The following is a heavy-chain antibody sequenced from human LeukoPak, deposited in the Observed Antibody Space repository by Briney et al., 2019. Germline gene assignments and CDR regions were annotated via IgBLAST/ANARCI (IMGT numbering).Heavy chain of an antibody. CDR1: GGPISSYY. CDR2: IYTSGST. CDR3: ARLNYYDSSGYYYLDY. J-gene: IGHJ4*02. D-gene: IGHD3-22*01. V-gene: IGHV4-4*07. Sequence: SETLSLTCTVSGGPISSYYWSWIRQPAGKGLEWIGRIYTSGSTNYNPSLKSRVTMSVDTSKNQFSLKLSSVTAADTAVYYCARLNYYDSSGYYYLDYWGQGTLVTVSS.